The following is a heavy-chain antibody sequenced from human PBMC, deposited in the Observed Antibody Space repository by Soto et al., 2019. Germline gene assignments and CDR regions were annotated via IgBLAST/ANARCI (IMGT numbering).Heavy chain of an antibody. V-gene: IGHV3-23*01. J-gene: IGHJ5*02. CDR3: AKGGIGWFDP. CDR1: GFTFSSYA. Sequence: SLRLSCAASGFTFSSYAMNWVRQAPGRGLEWVSTISYDGGNTYYPHSVKGRFTISRDNSKNTLYLQMNSLRAEDAAVYYCAKGGIGWFDPWGQGTLVTVSS. D-gene: IGHD2-21*01. CDR2: ISYDGGNT.